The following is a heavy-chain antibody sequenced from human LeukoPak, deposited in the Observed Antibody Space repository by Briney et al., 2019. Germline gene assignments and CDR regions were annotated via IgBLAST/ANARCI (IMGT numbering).Heavy chain of an antibody. CDR3: AKEGTGIDY. Sequence: GASVKVSCKASGYTFTGFHIHWVRQAPGQGLEWMGLINPNSGGTNYAQNFQGRVTMTRDTYISTAYMELIRLTSDDTAVYYCAKEGTGIDYWGQGTLVTVSS. J-gene: IGHJ4*02. CDR2: INPNSGGT. D-gene: IGHD3/OR15-3a*01. CDR1: GYTFTGFH. V-gene: IGHV1-2*02.